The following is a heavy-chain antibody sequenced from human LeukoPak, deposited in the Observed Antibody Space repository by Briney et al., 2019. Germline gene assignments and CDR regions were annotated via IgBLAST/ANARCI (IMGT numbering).Heavy chain of an antibody. V-gene: IGHV3-23*01. CDR1: GFTFSSYA. CDR2: ISGSGGST. CDR3: AKDPAYDSSGYPPVDY. Sequence: PGGSLRLSCAASGFTFSSYAMSWVRQAPGKGLEWVSAISGSGGSTYYADSVKGRFTISRDNSKNTPYLQMNSLRAEDTAVYYCAKDPAYDSSGYPPVDYWGQGTLVTVSS. J-gene: IGHJ4*02. D-gene: IGHD3-22*01.